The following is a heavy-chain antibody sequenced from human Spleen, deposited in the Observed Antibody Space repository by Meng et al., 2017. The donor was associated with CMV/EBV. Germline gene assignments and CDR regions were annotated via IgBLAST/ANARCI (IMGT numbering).Heavy chain of an antibody. J-gene: IGHJ6*02. Sequence: GGSLRLSCAASGFTFSDYYMSWIRQAPGKGLEWVSYISSSGSTIYYADSVKGRFTISRDNAKNSLYLQMNSLRAEDTAVYYCARGQMYYDFWSGYPQGMDVWGQGTTVTVSS. V-gene: IGHV3-11*04. CDR3: ARGQMYYDFWSGYPQGMDV. D-gene: IGHD3-3*01. CDR1: GFTFSDYY. CDR2: ISSSGSTI.